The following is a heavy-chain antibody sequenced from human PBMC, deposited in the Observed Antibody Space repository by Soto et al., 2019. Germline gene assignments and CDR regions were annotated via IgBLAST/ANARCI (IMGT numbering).Heavy chain of an antibody. J-gene: IGHJ4*02. D-gene: IGHD3-9*01. CDR2: IYYSGST. CDR1: GGSISSSSYY. Sequence: QLQLQESGPGLVKPSETLSLTCTVSGGSISSSSYYWGWIRQPPGKGLEWIGSIYYSGSTYYNPSLKIRVTISVDTSKNQFSLKLSSVTAADTAVYYCARATAYYDILTGYPTPPSFDYWGQGTLVTVSS. CDR3: ARATAYYDILTGYPTPPSFDY. V-gene: IGHV4-39*01.